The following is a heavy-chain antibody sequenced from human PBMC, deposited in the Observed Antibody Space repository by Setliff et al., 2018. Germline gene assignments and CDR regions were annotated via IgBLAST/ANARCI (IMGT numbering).Heavy chain of an antibody. CDR3: AREGVDPRSSTDYRYYLDV. Sequence: SVKVSCKATGGTFRNYGISWVRQAPGQGLEWMGGTIPMFGTTNYAHKFQGRVTIITDESTSTAYMELSSLRSEDTAVYYCAREGVDPRSSTDYRYYLDVWGKGTTVTASS. J-gene: IGHJ6*03. V-gene: IGHV1-69*05. CDR2: TIPMFGTT. D-gene: IGHD6-6*01. CDR1: GGTFRNYG.